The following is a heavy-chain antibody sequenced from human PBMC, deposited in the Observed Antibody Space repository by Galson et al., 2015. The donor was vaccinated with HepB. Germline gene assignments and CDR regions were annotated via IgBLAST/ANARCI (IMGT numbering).Heavy chain of an antibody. V-gene: IGHV2-70*01. J-gene: IGHJ4*02. Sequence: PALVKPTQTLTLTCTFSGFSLSSSRMSVAWIRQSPGKALEWLALIDWDDDIYYSTSLKTRLTISKGTPSNEVVLTVTNMDPVDTATYFCARATYYYEFSGIYTFYFDHCGQGTLVTVAS. CDR2: IDWDDDI. CDR1: GFSLSSSRMS. D-gene: IGHD3-22*01. CDR3: ARATYYYEFSGIYTFYFDH.